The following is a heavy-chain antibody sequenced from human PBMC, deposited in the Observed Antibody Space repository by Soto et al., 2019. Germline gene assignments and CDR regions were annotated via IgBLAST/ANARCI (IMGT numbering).Heavy chain of an antibody. Sequence: ASVKVSCKASGGTFSSYAISWVRQAPGQGLEWMGGIIPIFGTANYAQKFQGRVTITADESTSTAYMELSSLRSEDTAVYYCARAPSSQYSSFSPIPANYYYYGMDVWGQGTTVTVSS. V-gene: IGHV1-69*13. J-gene: IGHJ6*02. CDR1: GGTFSSYA. CDR3: ARAPSSQYSSFSPIPANYYYYGMDV. CDR2: IIPIFGTA. D-gene: IGHD6-6*01.